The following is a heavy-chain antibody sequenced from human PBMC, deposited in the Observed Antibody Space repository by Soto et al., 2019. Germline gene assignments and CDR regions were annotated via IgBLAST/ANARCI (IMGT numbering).Heavy chain of an antibody. CDR1: GLTFSTYE. Sequence: PGGSLRLSCAASGLTFSTYEMNWVRQAPGKGLEWVSCISSGGTTIYYADSVKGRFTISRDNARNSLHLQMNSLRAGDTAVYYCARFGLSSSLHPSIDFWGQGILVTVSS. V-gene: IGHV3-48*03. D-gene: IGHD6-13*01. CDR2: ISSGGTTI. CDR3: ARFGLSSSLHPSIDF. J-gene: IGHJ4*02.